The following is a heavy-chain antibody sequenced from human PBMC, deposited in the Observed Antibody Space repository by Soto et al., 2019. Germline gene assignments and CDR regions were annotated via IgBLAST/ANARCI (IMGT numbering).Heavy chain of an antibody. Sequence: SETLSLTSTVSVGSVSSFYWSWIRQPAGKGLEWIGRIYSGGRNNYNPSLKSRVTMSVDTSKNQFSLRLSSVTAADTAMYYCARGSSRWDYWGQGTLVTVSS. J-gene: IGHJ4*02. CDR3: ARGSSRWDY. D-gene: IGHD6-13*01. CDR1: VGSVSSFY. V-gene: IGHV4-4*07. CDR2: IYSGGRN.